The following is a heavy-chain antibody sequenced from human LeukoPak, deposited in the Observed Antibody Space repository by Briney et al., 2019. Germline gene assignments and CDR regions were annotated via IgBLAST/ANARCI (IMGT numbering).Heavy chain of an antibody. CDR2: IRSKANRYST. V-gene: IGHV3-72*01. J-gene: IGHJ4*02. CDR1: GFTSSDHY. D-gene: IGHD6-13*01. CDR3: ARGGPYSTSNY. Sequence: GGSLRLSCAASGFTSSDHYMDWVRQAPGKGLEWVGRIRSKANRYSTEYAAPVKGRFTILRDDSKNSVYLQMSSLKTEDSAVYYCARGGPYSTSNYWGRGTLVTVSS.